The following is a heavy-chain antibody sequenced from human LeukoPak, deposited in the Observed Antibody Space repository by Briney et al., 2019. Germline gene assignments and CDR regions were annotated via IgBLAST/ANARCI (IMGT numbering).Heavy chain of an antibody. V-gene: IGHV1-18*01. J-gene: IGHJ4*02. CDR2: ISAYNGNT. Sequence: GASVKVSCKASGYTFTSYGISWVRQAPGQGLEWMGWISAYNGNTNYAQKLQGRVTMTRDMSTSTVYMELSSLRSEDTAVYYCARDSSLDYWGQGTLVTVSS. CDR3: ARDSSLDY. D-gene: IGHD2-2*01. CDR1: GYTFTSYG.